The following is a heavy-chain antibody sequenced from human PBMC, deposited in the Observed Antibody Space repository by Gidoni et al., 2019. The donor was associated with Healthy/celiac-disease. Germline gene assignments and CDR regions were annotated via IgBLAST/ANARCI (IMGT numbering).Heavy chain of an antibody. CDR1: RCSG. CDR3: AKELVVSDYYGHGMDV. D-gene: IGHD2-8*02. V-gene: IGHV3-30*18. CDR2: ISYDGSNK. Sequence: RCSGMHWVRQAPGKGLEWVAVISYDGSNKYYADSVKGRFTISRDNSKNTLYLQMNSLRAEDTAVYYCAKELVVSDYYGHGMDVWGQGTTVTVSS. J-gene: IGHJ6*02.